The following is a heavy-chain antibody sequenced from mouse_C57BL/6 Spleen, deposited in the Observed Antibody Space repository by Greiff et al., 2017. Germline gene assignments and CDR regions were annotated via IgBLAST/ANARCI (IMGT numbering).Heavy chain of an antibody. CDR3: ANSINDYYAMDY. J-gene: IGHJ4*01. CDR2: INPYNGDT. Sequence: EVQLQQSGPELVKPGASVKISCKASGYSFTGYFMNWVKQSHGQSLEWIGRINPYNGDTYYNQKFKGKATLTVDKSSSTAHLELLNLTSEDFAVYYRANSINDYYAMDYWGQGTTVTVST. CDR1: GYSFTGYF. V-gene: IGHV1-37*01.